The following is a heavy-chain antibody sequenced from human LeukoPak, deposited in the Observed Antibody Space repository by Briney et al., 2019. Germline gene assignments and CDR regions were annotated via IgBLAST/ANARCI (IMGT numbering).Heavy chain of an antibody. CDR1: GGSISSYY. D-gene: IGHD1-26*01. V-gene: IGHV4-59*01. CDR2: IYYSGST. Sequence: SETLSLTCTVSGGSISSYYWSWIRQPTGKGLEWIGYIYYSGSTNYNPSLKSRVTISVDTSKNQFSLKLSSVTAADTAVYYCARVGRVGATPGTILGAFDIWGQGTMVTLSS. CDR3: ARVGRVGATPGTILGAFDI. J-gene: IGHJ3*02.